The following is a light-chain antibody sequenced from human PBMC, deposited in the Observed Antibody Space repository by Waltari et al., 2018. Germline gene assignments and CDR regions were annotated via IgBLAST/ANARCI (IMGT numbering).Light chain of an antibody. J-gene: IGKJ4*01. CDR2: WAS. CDR1: QSVLYRGNNENY. Sequence: DIVMTQSPDSLAVSLGERATINCKSSQSVLYRGNNENYLAWYQQKPGPPPKLLIYWASTRESGVPDRFRCSGSGTDFPLPISSLKAEDVAVYYCQQFYSTPLTFGGGTKVEIK. V-gene: IGKV4-1*01. CDR3: QQFYSTPLT.